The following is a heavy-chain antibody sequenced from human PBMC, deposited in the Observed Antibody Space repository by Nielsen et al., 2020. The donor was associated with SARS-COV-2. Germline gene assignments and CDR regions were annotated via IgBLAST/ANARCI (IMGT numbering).Heavy chain of an antibody. CDR1: GFSFRGNA. CDR2: ISFDGSQK. D-gene: IGHD3-10*01. Sequence: GGSLRLSCAASGFSFRGNAMHWVRQAPGKGLEWVALISFDGSQKYYADSVKGRFTISRDDSKNTLYLQMDSLRPEDTAVYYCARGLVGSGPFDNWGQGTLVTVSS. J-gene: IGHJ4*02. CDR3: ARGLVGSGPFDN. V-gene: IGHV3-30*03.